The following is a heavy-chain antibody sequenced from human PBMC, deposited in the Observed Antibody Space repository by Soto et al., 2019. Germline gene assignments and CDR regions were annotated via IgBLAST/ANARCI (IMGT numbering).Heavy chain of an antibody. Sequence: SETLSLTCAVYGGSFSCYYWSWIRQPPGKGLEWIGEINHSGSTNYNPSLKSRVTISVDTSKNQFSLKLSSVTAADTAVYYCARGRALDYWGQGTLVTVSS. CDR2: INHSGST. CDR1: GGSFSCYY. V-gene: IGHV4-34*01. J-gene: IGHJ4*02. CDR3: ARGRALDY.